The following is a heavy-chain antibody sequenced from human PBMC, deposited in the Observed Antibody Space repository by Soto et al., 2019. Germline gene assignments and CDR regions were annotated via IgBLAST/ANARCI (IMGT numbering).Heavy chain of an antibody. V-gene: IGHV5-51*01. Sequence: ESLKISCKSSGYSFTSYWIGWVLQMPGKGLEWMGIIYPGDSDTRYSPSFQGQVTISADKSISTAYLQWSSLKASDTAMYYCAVNGGGRPQYNYYGMDVWGQGATVTVSS. CDR1: GYSFTSYW. D-gene: IGHD2-15*01. CDR3: AVNGGGRPQYNYYGMDV. CDR2: IYPGDSDT. J-gene: IGHJ6*02.